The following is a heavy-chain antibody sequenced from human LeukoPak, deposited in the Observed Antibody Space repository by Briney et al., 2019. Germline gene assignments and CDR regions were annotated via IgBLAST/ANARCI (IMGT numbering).Heavy chain of an antibody. CDR3: ARDWSHCSSTSCYTLPDY. V-gene: IGHV1-69*04. Sequence: SVKVSCKASGGTFSSYAISWVRQAPGQGLEWMGRIIPILGIANYAQKFQGRVTITADKSTSTAYMELSSLRSEDTAVYYCARDWSHCSSTSCYTLPDYWGQGTLVTVSS. CDR1: GGTFSSYA. CDR2: IIPILGIA. D-gene: IGHD2-2*02. J-gene: IGHJ4*02.